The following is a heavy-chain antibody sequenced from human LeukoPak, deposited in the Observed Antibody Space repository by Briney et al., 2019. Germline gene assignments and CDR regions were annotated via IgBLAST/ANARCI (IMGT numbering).Heavy chain of an antibody. Sequence: PGGSLRLSCAASGFTLSTYSMNWVRQAPGKGLEWVSYIRSSSSTIFYADSVKGRFTISRDNAMDSLYLQMNSLRAEDTATYYCARVRWFFAFDIWGQGTMVTVSS. CDR2: IRSSSSTI. J-gene: IGHJ3*02. V-gene: IGHV3-48*01. D-gene: IGHD4-23*01. CDR1: GFTLSTYS. CDR3: ARVRWFFAFDI.